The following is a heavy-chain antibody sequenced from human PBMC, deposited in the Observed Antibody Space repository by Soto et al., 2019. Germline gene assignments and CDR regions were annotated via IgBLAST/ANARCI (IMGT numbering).Heavy chain of an antibody. CDR1: GYTFTGYY. CDR2: INPNSGGT. J-gene: IGHJ4*02. V-gene: IGHV1-2*02. D-gene: IGHD3-3*01. Sequence: ASVKVSCKASGYTFTGYYMHWVRQAPGQGLEWMGWINPNSGGTNYAQKFQGRVTMTRDTSISTAYMELSRLRSDDTAVYYCATQALGGYYRYMDYWGQGTLVTVSS. CDR3: ATQALGGYYRYMDY.